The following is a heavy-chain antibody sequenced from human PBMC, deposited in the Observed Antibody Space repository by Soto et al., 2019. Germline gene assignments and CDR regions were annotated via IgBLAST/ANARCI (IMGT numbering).Heavy chain of an antibody. CDR1: GFTFSSYA. CDR2: IAYDGSNK. Sequence: QVQLVESRGGVVQPGRSLRLSCAASGFTFSSYAMHCVRQAPCKGLEWVAVIAYDGSNKYYADSVNGRFTISRDNSKNALYVQMISLRSEEPAVYYCARDPLCGTAMVLRYFDLWGRGTLVTVSS. V-gene: IGHV3-30-3*01. J-gene: IGHJ2*01. CDR3: ARDPLCGTAMVLRYFDL. D-gene: IGHD5-18*01.